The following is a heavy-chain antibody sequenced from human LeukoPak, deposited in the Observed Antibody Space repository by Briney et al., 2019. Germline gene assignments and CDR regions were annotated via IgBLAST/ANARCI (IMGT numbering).Heavy chain of an antibody. Sequence: GSLRLSCGASGFTFSSHAMTWVRQAPGKGLEWVSAISISGDTTYYADAVKGRFTISRDNSKNTVYLQMNSLRAEDTAVYYCANGNYYESSAYFDYWGQGTLVTVSS. J-gene: IGHJ4*02. D-gene: IGHD3-22*01. CDR2: ISISGDTT. CDR1: GFTFSSHA. CDR3: ANGNYYESSAYFDY. V-gene: IGHV3-23*01.